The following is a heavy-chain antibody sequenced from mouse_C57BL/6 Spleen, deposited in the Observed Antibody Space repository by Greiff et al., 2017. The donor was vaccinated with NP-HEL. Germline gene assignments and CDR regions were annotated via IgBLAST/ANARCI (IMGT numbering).Heavy chain of an antibody. J-gene: IGHJ2*01. D-gene: IGHD1-1*01. CDR1: GYAFSSYW. V-gene: IGHV1-80*01. Sequence: VQLQQSGAELVKPGASVKISCKASGYAFSSYWMNWVKQRPGKGLEWIGQIYPGDGDTNYNGKFKGKATLTADKSSSTAYMQLSSLTSEDSAVYFCARGGNYYGSSYRDYFDDWGQGTTLTVSS. CDR2: IYPGDGDT. CDR3: ARGGNYYGSSYRDYFDD.